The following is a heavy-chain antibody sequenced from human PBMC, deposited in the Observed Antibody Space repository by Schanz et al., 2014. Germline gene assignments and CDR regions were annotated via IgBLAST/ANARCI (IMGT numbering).Heavy chain of an antibody. Sequence: VRLVESGGGVVQPGRSLRLSCAASGFTLSSYGMHWVRQAPGKGPEWVANIKHDGSVKDYVDSVEGRFTISRDNAKRSLFLQMNSLRVEDTAVYYCVRDSFFAFDYWGQGTLVTVSS. CDR3: VRDSFFAFDY. D-gene: IGHD3-3*01. J-gene: IGHJ4*02. CDR2: IKHDGSVK. V-gene: IGHV3-7*01. CDR1: GFTLSSYG.